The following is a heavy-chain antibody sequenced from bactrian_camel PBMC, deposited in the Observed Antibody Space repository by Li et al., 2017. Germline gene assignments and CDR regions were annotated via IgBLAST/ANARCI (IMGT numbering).Heavy chain of an antibody. Sequence: QLVESGGGSVQAGGSLRLSCTKNDFIIENSDMAWYRQAPGNECELLSTISDDGTEYYANSAKGRFTISQDSAKDTLYLQMNSLKIEDTAVYYCALGSSRQATMTARGKGTQVTVS. J-gene: IGHJ4*01. CDR1: DFIIENSD. D-gene: IGHD3*01. V-gene: IGHV3S55*01. CDR2: ISDDGTE.